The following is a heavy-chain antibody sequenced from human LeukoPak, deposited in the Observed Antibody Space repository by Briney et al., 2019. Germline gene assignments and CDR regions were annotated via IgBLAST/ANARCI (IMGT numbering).Heavy chain of an antibody. Sequence: SETLSLTCTVSGGSISSGGYYWSWIRQHPGKGLEWIGYIYYSGSTYYNPSLKSRVTISVDTSKNQFSLKLSSVTAADTAVYYCARAPIRTAGIHFHVNWFDPWGQGTLVTVSS. D-gene: IGHD6-13*01. CDR2: IYYSGST. V-gene: IGHV4-31*03. J-gene: IGHJ5*02. CDR3: ARAPIRTAGIHFHVNWFDP. CDR1: GGSISSGGYY.